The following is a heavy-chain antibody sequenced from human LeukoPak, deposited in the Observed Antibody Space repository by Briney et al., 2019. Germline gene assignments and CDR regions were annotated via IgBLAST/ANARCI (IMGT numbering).Heavy chain of an antibody. D-gene: IGHD6-6*01. J-gene: IGHJ5*02. Sequence: GASVKVSCKASGYTFSSDDVNWVRQATGQGLEWMGWMDPNSGNTGYAQKFQGRITITRNTSISTAYMELSSLRFEDTAVYYCARGKIAARRGSWFDPWGQGTLVTVSS. CDR2: MDPNSGNT. CDR1: GYTFSSDD. V-gene: IGHV1-8*03. CDR3: ARGKIAARRGSWFDP.